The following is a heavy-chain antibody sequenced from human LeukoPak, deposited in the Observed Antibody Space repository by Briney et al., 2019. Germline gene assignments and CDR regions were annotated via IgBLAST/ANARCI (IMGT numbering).Heavy chain of an antibody. CDR2: INWNGGST. CDR1: GFSFDDYG. Sequence: GGSLRLSCAASGFSFDDYGMSWVRHVPGKGLEWVSDINWNGGSTGYADSVKGRFIISRDNAKNSLYLQMNSLRAEDTALYFCAKLRLTGIQDWFDPGGQGTLVTVSS. J-gene: IGHJ5*02. V-gene: IGHV3-20*04. D-gene: IGHD1-20*01. CDR3: AKLRLTGIQDWFDP.